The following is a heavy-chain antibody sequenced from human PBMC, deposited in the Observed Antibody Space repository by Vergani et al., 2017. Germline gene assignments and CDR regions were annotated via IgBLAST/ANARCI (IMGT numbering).Heavy chain of an antibody. D-gene: IGHD6-19*01. CDR3: AKVGRSEVAGTFGAFDI. J-gene: IGHJ3*02. CDR2: LSASDRRT. CDR1: EFPVSSYF. V-gene: IGHV3-23*04. Sequence: EVQLVQSGGQLVQPGGSLRLSCSASEFPVSSYFMSWVRQAPGKGLEWVSTLSASDRRTHYADSVKGRFTISRDNSKNTLFLHMNSLRPEDTAVYYCAKVGRSEVAGTFGAFDIWGQGTMVTVSS.